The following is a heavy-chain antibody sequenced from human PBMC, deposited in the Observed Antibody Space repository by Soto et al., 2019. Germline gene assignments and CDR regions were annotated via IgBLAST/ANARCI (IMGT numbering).Heavy chain of an antibody. V-gene: IGHV3-21*01. D-gene: IGHD5-18*01. CDR1: GFTFSSYS. CDR2: ISSSSSYI. CDR3: ARSRPGYSYGYGWFDP. J-gene: IGHJ5*02. Sequence: GGSLRLSCAASGFTFSSYSMNWVRQAPGKGLEWVSSISSSSSYIYYADSVKGRFTISRDNAKNSLYLQMNSLRAEDTAVYYCARSRPGYSYGYGWFDPWGQGTLVTVSS.